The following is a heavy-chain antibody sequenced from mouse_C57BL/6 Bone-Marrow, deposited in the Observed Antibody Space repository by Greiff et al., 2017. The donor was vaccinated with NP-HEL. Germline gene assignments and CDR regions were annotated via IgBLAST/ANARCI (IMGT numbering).Heavy chain of an antibody. J-gene: IGHJ4*01. Sequence: EVMLVESGGDLVKPGGSLKLSCAASGFTFSSYGMSWVRQTPDKRLEWVATISSGGSYTYYPDSVKGRFTISRDNAKNTLYLQVSSLKSEDTAMYYCARLRNYAMDYWGQGTSVTVSS. CDR1: GFTFSSYG. V-gene: IGHV5-6*02. CDR3: ARLRNYAMDY. CDR2: ISSGGSYT.